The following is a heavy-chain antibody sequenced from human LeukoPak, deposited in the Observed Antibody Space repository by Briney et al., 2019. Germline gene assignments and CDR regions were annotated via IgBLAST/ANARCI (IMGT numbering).Heavy chain of an antibody. J-gene: IGHJ4*02. V-gene: IGHV1-2*06. CDR3: ARDVYDSSGYYWGVGFDY. D-gene: IGHD3-22*01. CDR2: INPNSGGT. Sequence: ASVKVSCKASGSTFTGYYMHWVRQAPGQGLEWMGRINPNSGGTNYAQKFQGRVTMTRDTSISTAYMELSRLRSDDTAVYYCARDVYDSSGYYWGVGFDYWGQGTLVTVSS. CDR1: GSTFTGYY.